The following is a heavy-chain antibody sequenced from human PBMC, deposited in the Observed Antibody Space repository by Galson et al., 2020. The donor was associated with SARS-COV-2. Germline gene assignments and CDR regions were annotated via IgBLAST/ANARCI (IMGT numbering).Heavy chain of an antibody. V-gene: IGHV3-33*06. D-gene: IGHD4-17*01. CDR3: AKDRAANGDHTYNFDS. CDR2: IWNDGSKK. CDR1: GFTFSRYG. J-gene: IGHJ4*02. Sequence: GGSLRLSCAASGFTFSRYGMHWVRQAAGKGLEWVAVIWNDGSKKFYLDSVKGRFTISRDNSKNTLYLEMNSLRSEDTAVYYCAKDRAANGDHTYNFDSWGQGTLVTVSS.